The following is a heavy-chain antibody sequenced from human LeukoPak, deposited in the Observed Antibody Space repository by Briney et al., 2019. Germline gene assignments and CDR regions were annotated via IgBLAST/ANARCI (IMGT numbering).Heavy chain of an antibody. CDR3: TRGRRWDY. J-gene: IGHJ4*02. Sequence: PSETLTLTCAVYGGSLSGYYWSWIRQPPGKGLEWIGEINHSGSTNYNPSLKSRVTISVDTSKNQFSLKLSSVTAADTAVYYCTRGRRWDYWGQGTLVTVSS. CDR2: INHSGST. V-gene: IGHV4-34*01. CDR1: GGSLSGYY. D-gene: IGHD3-10*01.